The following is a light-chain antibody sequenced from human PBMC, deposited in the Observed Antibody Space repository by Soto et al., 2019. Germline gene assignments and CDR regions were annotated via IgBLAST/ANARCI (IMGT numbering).Light chain of an antibody. J-gene: IGKJ5*01. CDR1: QSVSIN. Sequence: MTPSPDTLSLSPGEIATLSCRASQSVSINLAWYQQKPGQAPRLLIYGAFNRATGIPARFSGSGSGTDFTLTISSLEPEDSAVYYCQQRNVGPPVTFGQGTRLEI. CDR3: QQRNVGPPVT. CDR2: GAF. V-gene: IGKV3-11*01.